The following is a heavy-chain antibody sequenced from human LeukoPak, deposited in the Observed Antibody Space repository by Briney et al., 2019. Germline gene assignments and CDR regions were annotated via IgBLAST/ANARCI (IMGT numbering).Heavy chain of an antibody. J-gene: IGHJ4*02. Sequence: GGSLRLSCAASGFTFSTYWMAWVRQAPGKGLEWVANIKGDESARHQADSVKGRFTISRDNAQNSVYLQMSSLRGEDTAVYYCARDVGGNLDYWGQGTLGT. CDR2: IKGDESAR. CDR1: GFTFSTYW. CDR3: ARDVGGNLDY. D-gene: IGHD1-14*01. V-gene: IGHV3-7*01.